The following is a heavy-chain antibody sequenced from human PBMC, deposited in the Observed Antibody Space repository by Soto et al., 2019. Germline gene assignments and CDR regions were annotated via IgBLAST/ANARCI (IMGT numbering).Heavy chain of an antibody. CDR3: ARDAQGAYGDHY. V-gene: IGHV1-69*08. Sequence: QVQLVQSGAEVKKPGSSVKVSCKASGGTFSSYTISWVRQAPGQGLEWMGRIIPILGIANYAQKFQGRVTITADKSTSTAYMERSSLRSEDTAVYYCARDAQGAYGDHYWGQGTLVTVSS. CDR1: GGTFSSYT. CDR2: IIPILGIA. D-gene: IGHD4-17*01. J-gene: IGHJ4*02.